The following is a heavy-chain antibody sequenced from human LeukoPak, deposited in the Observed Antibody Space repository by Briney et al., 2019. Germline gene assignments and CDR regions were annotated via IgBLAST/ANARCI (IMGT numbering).Heavy chain of an antibody. V-gene: IGHV4-34*01. CDR1: GGSFSGYY. Sequence: SETLSLTCAVYGGSFSGYYWSWIRQPPGKGLEWIGEINHSGSTSYNPSLKSRVTISVDTSKNQFSLKLSSVTAADTAVYYCARVIDYYDSSGYPYWGQGTLVTVSS. CDR2: INHSGST. J-gene: IGHJ4*02. D-gene: IGHD3-22*01. CDR3: ARVIDYYDSSGYPY.